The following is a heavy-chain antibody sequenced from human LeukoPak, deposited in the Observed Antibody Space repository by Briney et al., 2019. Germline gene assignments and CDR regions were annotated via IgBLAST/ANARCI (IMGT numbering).Heavy chain of an antibody. D-gene: IGHD1-20*01. CDR3: QTKSVERTIIADY. Sequence: SETLSLTCTVTGGSISSSSYYWGWIRQPPGKGLEWIGSIYYSGSTYYNPSLKSRVTISVDTSKNQFSLKLSSVTAADTAVYYCQTKSVERTIIADYWGQGTMVIVSS. V-gene: IGHV4-39*01. CDR1: GGSISSSSYY. CDR2: IYYSGST. J-gene: IGHJ4*02.